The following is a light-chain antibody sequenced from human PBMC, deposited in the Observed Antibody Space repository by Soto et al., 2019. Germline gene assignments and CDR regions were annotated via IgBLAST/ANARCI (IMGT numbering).Light chain of an antibody. CDR3: QQYDRSPRT. CDR2: GAS. Sequence: EVVLTQSPGTLPLSPGERATLSCRASQSVSASYLAWYQQKPGQAPRLLIYGASSRASGIPDRFSGSGSGTDFTLTIRRLEPEDFAVYYCQQYDRSPRTFGQGTKVEFK. V-gene: IGKV3-20*01. CDR1: QSVSASY. J-gene: IGKJ1*01.